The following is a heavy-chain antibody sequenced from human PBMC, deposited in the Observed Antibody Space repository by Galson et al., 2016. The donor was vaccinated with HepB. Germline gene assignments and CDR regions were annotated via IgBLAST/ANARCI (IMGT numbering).Heavy chain of an antibody. D-gene: IGHD3-10*01. Sequence: SLRLSCAGSGFTFSDYYMTWIRQAPGKGPEWLSYISSGSSVIYYADSVKGRFTISRDNAMNSLYLQMNSLRGEDTAVYYCGRAAGSGSQYYYGVDVWGQGTPVTVSS. CDR2: ISSGSSVI. CDR1: GFTFSDYY. V-gene: IGHV3-11*04. CDR3: GRAAGSGSQYYYGVDV. J-gene: IGHJ6*02.